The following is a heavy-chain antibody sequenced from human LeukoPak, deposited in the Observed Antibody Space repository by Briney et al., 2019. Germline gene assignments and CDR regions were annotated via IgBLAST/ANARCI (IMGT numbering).Heavy chain of an antibody. J-gene: IGHJ4*02. Sequence: GGSLRLSCAASGFTVSSNYMSWVRQAPGKGLEWVSAISGSGGSTYYADSVKGRFTISRDNSKNTLYLQMNSLRAEDTAVYYCAKDPMGSSSWHDYWGQGTLVTVSS. CDR3: AKDPMGSSSWHDY. D-gene: IGHD6-13*01. CDR2: ISGSGGST. V-gene: IGHV3-23*01. CDR1: GFTVSSNY.